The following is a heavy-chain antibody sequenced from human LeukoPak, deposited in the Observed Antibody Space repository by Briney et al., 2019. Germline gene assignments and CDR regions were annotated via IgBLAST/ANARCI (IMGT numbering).Heavy chain of an antibody. CDR3: ARGVTVRGVLRQTFGFHDYYYMDV. CDR1: GFSFSDHF. J-gene: IGHJ6*03. D-gene: IGHD3-10*01. V-gene: IGHV4-34*01. CDR2: INLGGRT. Sequence: NPSETLSLTCAVSGFSFSDHFWNWIRQPPGKGLEWLGGINLGGRTNFHTTLRSRLTISLDTSKSQFSLKLTSVSAADTAVYYCARGVTVRGVLRQTFGFHDYYYMDVWGKGTAVTVSS.